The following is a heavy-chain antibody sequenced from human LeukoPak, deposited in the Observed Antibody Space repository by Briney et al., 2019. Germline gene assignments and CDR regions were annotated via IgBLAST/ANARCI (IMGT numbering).Heavy chain of an antibody. CDR2: ISRGGKTI. V-gene: IGHV3-11*01. CDR3: TGDFASGTYYGVY. J-gene: IGHJ4*02. D-gene: IGHD3-10*01. Sequence: GGSLRLSCAASGFTFSDFYMSWIRQAPGKGLEWVSYISRGGKTIYYADPVKGRFTISRDDAKNSLYLQMNSLRAEDTAIYYCTGDFASGTYYGVYWGQGALVTVSS. CDR1: GFTFSDFY.